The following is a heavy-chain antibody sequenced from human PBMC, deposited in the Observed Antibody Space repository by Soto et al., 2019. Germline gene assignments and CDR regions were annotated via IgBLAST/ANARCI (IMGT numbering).Heavy chain of an antibody. CDR2: TCYRSKWYN. D-gene: IGHD2-2*02. J-gene: IGHJ6*02. V-gene: IGHV6-1*01. CDR1: GDSVSSNSAA. CDR3: ARDWLIYCSSTSCYKRNYYYGMDV. Sequence: QVQLQQSGPGLVKPSQTLSLTCAISGDSVSSNSAAWNWIRQSPSRGLEWLGRTCYRSKWYNDYAVSVKSRITINPDTSKNQFSLQLNSVTPEDTAVYYCARDWLIYCSSTSCYKRNYYYGMDVWGQGTTVTVSS.